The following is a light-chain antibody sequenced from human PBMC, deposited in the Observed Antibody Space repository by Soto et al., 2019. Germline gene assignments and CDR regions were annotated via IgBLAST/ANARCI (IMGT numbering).Light chain of an antibody. J-gene: IGLJ1*01. CDR3: TSYATGSAYV. CDR1: SSDVGGYNR. Sequence: QSVLTQPPSVSGSPGQSVTISCTGTSSDVGGYNRVSWYQQPPGKAPKLLIYDVSNRPSGGSTRFSGSKSGNTASLTISGLQAEDEADYYCTSYATGSAYVFGPGTKPTVL. V-gene: IGLV2-18*02. CDR2: DVS.